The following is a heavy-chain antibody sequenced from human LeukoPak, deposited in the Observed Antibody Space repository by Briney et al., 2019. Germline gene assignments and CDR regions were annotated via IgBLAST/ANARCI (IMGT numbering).Heavy chain of an antibody. CDR2: ISGSGGTT. CDR1: GFSFSNYA. Sequence: GGSLRLSCAAAGFSFSNYAMSWVRQAPGKWLEWVSAISGSGGTTYYADSVKGRFTISRDNSKNTLYLQMNSLRAEDTAVYYCAKGSAVAGYYFDYWGQGTLVTVSS. V-gene: IGHV3-23*01. D-gene: IGHD6-19*01. J-gene: IGHJ4*02. CDR3: AKGSAVAGYYFDY.